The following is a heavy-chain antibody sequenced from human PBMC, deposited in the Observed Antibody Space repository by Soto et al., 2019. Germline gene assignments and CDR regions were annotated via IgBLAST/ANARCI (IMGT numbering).Heavy chain of an antibody. Sequence: SETLSLTCTVSGGSISSSIYYWGWIRQPPGKGLEWIGSIYYSGITYYNPSLKSRVTISVDTSKNQFSLKLSSVTAADTAVYYCARLVSLSYYYGMDVWGQGTTVTVSS. D-gene: IGHD3-10*01. CDR1: GGSISSSIYY. CDR3: ARLVSLSYYYGMDV. V-gene: IGHV4-39*01. J-gene: IGHJ6*02. CDR2: IYYSGIT.